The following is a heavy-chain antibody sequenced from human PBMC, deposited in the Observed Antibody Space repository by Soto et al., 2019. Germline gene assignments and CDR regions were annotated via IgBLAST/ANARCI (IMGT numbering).Heavy chain of an antibody. Sequence: VKVSCKTSGYTFTSYGISWVRQAPGQGLEWMGWITANNVNTNYAQEFQGRVTMTTDTSTATAYMELRSLRSDDTAVYYCARDMGGYYFEPNDYWGQGTLVTVSS. D-gene: IGHD3-22*01. CDR2: ITANNVNT. CDR3: ARDMGGYYFEPNDY. CDR1: GYTFTSYG. V-gene: IGHV1-18*01. J-gene: IGHJ4*02.